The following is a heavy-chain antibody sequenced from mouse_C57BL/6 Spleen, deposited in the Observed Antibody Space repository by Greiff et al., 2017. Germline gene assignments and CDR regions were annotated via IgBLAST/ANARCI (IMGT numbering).Heavy chain of an antibody. D-gene: IGHD2-1*01. CDR3: AREDYYGNSYYFDY. CDR2: IHPNSGST. J-gene: IGHJ2*01. CDR1: GYTFTSYW. V-gene: IGHV1-64*01. Sequence: QVQLQQPGAELVKPGASVKLSCKASGYTFTSYWMHWVKQRPGQGLEWIGMIHPNSGSTNYNQKFKGKATLTVDTSSSTAYMQLSSLTSEDSAVYYCAREDYYGNSYYFDYWGQGTTLTVSS.